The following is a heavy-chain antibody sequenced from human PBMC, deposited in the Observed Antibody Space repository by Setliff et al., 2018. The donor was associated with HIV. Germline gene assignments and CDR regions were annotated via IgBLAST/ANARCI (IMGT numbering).Heavy chain of an antibody. J-gene: IGHJ3*01. D-gene: IGHD1-26*01. V-gene: IGHV4-4*07. CDR2: IYTSGRT. CDR3: ARDPGIVGATDDHDAFDV. CDR1: GASISSYY. Sequence: SETLSLTWTVSGASISSYYWSWIRQPAGKGLEWIGRIYTSGRTKYNPSLKSRVTMSVDTSKNQFSLNLTSVTAADTAVYYCARDPGIVGATDDHDAFDVWGQGTMVTVSS.